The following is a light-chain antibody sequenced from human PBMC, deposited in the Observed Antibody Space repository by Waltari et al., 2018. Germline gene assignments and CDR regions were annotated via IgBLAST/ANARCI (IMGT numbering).Light chain of an antibody. Sequence: EFVLTQSPGTLSLSPGERATLSCRASQTVNSAHTSWYQQKAGQPPRLLVYVTSTRATDIPDRFSGSGSGTDFTLTISRLEPEDSAVYYCQQYDGNVFTIGPGSVVEI. CDR1: QTVNSAH. CDR3: QQYDGNVFT. V-gene: IGKV3-20*01. J-gene: IGKJ3*01. CDR2: VTS.